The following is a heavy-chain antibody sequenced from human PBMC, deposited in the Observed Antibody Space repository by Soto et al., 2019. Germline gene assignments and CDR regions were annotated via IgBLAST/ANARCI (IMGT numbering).Heavy chain of an antibody. CDR1: GFTYSTYT. CDR2: ISYDGSNK. CDR3: ARDDYGGYYYYGMDV. V-gene: IGHV3-30-3*01. J-gene: IGHJ6*02. Sequence: GGSLRLSCAASGFTYSTYTMHWVRQAPGKGLEWVAVISYDGSNKYYADSVKGRFTISRDNSKNTLYLQMNSLRAEDTAVYYCARDDYGGYYYYGMDVWGQGTTVTVSS. D-gene: IGHD4-17*01.